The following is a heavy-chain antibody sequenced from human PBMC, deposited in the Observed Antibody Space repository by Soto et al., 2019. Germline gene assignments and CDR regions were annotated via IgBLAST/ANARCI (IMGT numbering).Heavy chain of an antibody. CDR1: GFTFRRHA. CDR2: ISRDGSNE. CDR3: ARSRNGGVADSFDY. V-gene: IGHV3-30-3*01. D-gene: IGHD3-10*01. J-gene: IGHJ4*02. Sequence: QVQLAASGGGVVQQGRSLTLSCEASGFTFRRHAIHWVRQAPGKGLEWVAVISRDGSNEYYEDSVKGRFTISRDNSKNTLFLQLNSLRLEDTAVYYCARSRNGGVADSFDYWGQGTLVTVSS.